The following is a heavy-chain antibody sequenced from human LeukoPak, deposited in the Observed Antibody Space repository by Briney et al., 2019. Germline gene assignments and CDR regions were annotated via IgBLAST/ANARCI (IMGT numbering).Heavy chain of an antibody. CDR1: GGSFSGYY. CDR3: ARVRATGAFDI. CDR2: VNHSGIT. V-gene: IGHV4-34*01. D-gene: IGHD1-26*01. J-gene: IGHJ3*02. Sequence: SETLSLTCAVSGGSFSGYYSTWVRQPPEKGLEWIGEVNHSGITNYNPSPKSRVTISVDTSKNQFSLKLSSVTAADTAVYYCARVRATGAFDIWGQGTMVTVSS.